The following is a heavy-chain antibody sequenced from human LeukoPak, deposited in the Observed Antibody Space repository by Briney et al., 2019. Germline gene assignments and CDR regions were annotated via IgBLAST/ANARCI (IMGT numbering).Heavy chain of an antibody. CDR3: ARGQYYYDSSGYNFDY. V-gene: IGHV1-2*02. J-gene: IGHJ4*02. CDR1: GYTFTVYY. D-gene: IGHD3-22*01. CDR2: INPNSGGT. Sequence: ASVKVSCKASGYTFTVYYMHWVRQAPGQGLELMGWINPNSGGTNYAQKFQGRVTMTRDTSISTAYMELSSLSSEDTAVYYCARGQYYYDSSGYNFDYWGQGTLVTVSS.